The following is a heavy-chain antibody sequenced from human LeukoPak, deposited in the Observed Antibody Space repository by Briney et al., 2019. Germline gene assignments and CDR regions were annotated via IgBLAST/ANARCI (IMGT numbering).Heavy chain of an antibody. V-gene: IGHV4-59*01. CDR3: ARSEIIDYDYVWETFFSFWLDP. J-gene: IGHJ5*02. CDR1: GGSISNYY. D-gene: IGHD3-16*01. Sequence: SETLSLTCTVSGGSISNYYWTWIRQPPWKGLEWIGYIYYSGSTNYNPSLKSRVTISVDTSKNQFSLKLSSVTAADTAVYYCARSEIIDYDYVWETFFSFWLDPWGQGTLVTVSS. CDR2: IYYSGST.